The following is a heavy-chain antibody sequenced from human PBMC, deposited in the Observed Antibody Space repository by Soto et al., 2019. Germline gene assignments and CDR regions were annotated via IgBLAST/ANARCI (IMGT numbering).Heavy chain of an antibody. V-gene: IGHV4-31*03. CDR3: ARLGSSTWAEGIDT. CDR2: IYYTGIT. CDR1: GGSISSGGYY. J-gene: IGHJ5*02. Sequence: QVQLQEAGPGLVKPSQTLSLSCNVSGGSISSGGYYWSWIRQYPGKGLEWIGHIYYTGITFYNPSLKSRPTISVDTSRTQCSLTLSSVTAADTAVYYCARLGSSTWAEGIDTWGQGTPVTVSS. D-gene: IGHD2-2*01.